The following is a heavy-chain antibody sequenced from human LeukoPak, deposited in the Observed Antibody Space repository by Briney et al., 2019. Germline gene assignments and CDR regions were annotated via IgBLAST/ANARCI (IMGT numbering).Heavy chain of an antibody. V-gene: IGHV4-4*02. CDR2: INHSGST. J-gene: IGHJ4*02. CDR3: ARRPTRYSSSRFRDIYFDY. D-gene: IGHD6-6*01. Sequence: SETLSLTCAVSGGSINSSNWWSWVRQPPGKGLEWIGEINHSGSTNYNPSLKSRVTISVDTSKNQFSLKLSSVTAADTAVYYCARRPTRYSSSRFRDIYFDYWGQGTLVTVSS. CDR1: GGSINSSNW.